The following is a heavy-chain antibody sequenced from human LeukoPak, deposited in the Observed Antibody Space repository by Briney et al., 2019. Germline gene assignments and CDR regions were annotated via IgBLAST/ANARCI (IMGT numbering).Heavy chain of an antibody. CDR3: AKDGFRQLARGYFDL. CDR1: GFTFDDYA. V-gene: IGHV3-9*03. Sequence: PGGSLRLSCAASGFTFDDYAMHWVRQAPGKGLEWVSGISWNSGSIGYADSVKGRFTISRDNAKNSLYLQMNSLRAEDMALYYCAKDGFRQLARGYFDLWGRGTLVTVSS. D-gene: IGHD6-6*01. CDR2: ISWNSGSI. J-gene: IGHJ2*01.